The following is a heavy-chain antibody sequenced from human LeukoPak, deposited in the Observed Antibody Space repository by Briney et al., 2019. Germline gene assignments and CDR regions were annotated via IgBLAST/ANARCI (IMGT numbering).Heavy chain of an antibody. J-gene: IGHJ4*02. D-gene: IGHD3-22*01. Sequence: PGGSLRLSCAASGFTFSSYSMNWVRQAPGKGLEWVSSISSSSSYIYYADSVKGRFTISRDNAKNSLYLQMNSLRAEDTAVYYCAREEEYYYDSSGYYGQGLSDYWGQGTLVTVSS. CDR3: AREEEYYYDSSGYYGQGLSDY. V-gene: IGHV3-21*01. CDR1: GFTFSSYS. CDR2: ISSSSSYI.